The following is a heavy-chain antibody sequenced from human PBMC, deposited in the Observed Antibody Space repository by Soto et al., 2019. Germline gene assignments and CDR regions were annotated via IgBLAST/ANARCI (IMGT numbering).Heavy chain of an antibody. CDR2: VSPPFRTS. Sequence: QVQLVQSGAEVKKPGSSVKVSCKTSGVSFNNNGIGWVRQAPGHGLEWMGGVSPPFRTSNYARKFQGRISITADASTCTVNMELSSLTSEDTAQYYCARVLYYGSGSYSPSGMDVWGQGTTVTVSS. D-gene: IGHD3-10*01. J-gene: IGHJ6*02. CDR3: ARVLYYGSGSYSPSGMDV. CDR1: GVSFNNNG. V-gene: IGHV1-69*01.